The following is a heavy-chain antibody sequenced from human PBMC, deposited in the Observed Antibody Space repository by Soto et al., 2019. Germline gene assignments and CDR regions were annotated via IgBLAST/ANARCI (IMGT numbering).Heavy chain of an antibody. CDR3: AAGIGLGAFDI. CDR1: GFTFTSSA. J-gene: IGHJ3*02. Sequence: QMQLVQSGPEVKKPGTSVKVSCKASGFTFTSSAVQWVRQARGQRLEWIGWIVVGSGNTNYAQKFQERVTITRDMSTSTAYMELSSLRSEDMAVYYCAAGIGLGAFDIWGQGTMVTVSS. CDR2: IVVGSGNT. V-gene: IGHV1-58*01. D-gene: IGHD2-15*01.